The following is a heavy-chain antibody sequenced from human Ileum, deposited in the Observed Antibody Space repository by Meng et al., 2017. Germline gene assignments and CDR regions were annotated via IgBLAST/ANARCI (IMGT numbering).Heavy chain of an antibody. CDR1: GDSVASNTAA. J-gene: IGHJ3*01. CDR3: ARGRRAGFDF. CDR2: TYYRSKWYN. V-gene: IGHV6-1*01. Sequence: SETLSLTCAISGDSVASNTAAWHWIRQSPSRGLEWLGRTYYRSKWYNDYADPAKSRIIINPDTSKNQFSLQLDSVTPEDTAIYYCARGRRAGFDFWGQGTRVTGSS. D-gene: IGHD4/OR15-4a*01.